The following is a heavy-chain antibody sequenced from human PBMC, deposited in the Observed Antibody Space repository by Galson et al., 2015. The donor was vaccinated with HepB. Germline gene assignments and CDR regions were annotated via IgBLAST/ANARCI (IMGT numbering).Heavy chain of an antibody. CDR3: VGYSTSVTQDDY. J-gene: IGHJ4*02. CDR1: RFTFSTYV. V-gene: IGHV3-64D*06. D-gene: IGHD2-15*01. CDR2: ISDTGETI. Sequence: SLRLSCAASRFTFSTYVMHWIRQAPGKGLEYVSSISDTGETIYYADSVRGRFAISRDSSRNTVSLQMSSLRTEDTAVYYCVGYSTSVTQDDYWGQGTLVTVSS.